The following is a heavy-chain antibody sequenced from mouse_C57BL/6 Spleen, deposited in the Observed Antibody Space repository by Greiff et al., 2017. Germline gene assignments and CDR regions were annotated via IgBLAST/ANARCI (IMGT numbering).Heavy chain of an antibody. D-gene: IGHD1-1*01. CDR1: GYTFTSYW. V-gene: IGHV1-69*01. J-gene: IGHJ2*01. CDR3: ARRGFGTVVPDY. Sequence: VQLQQPGAELVMPGASVKLSCKASGYTFTSYWMHWVKQRPGQGLEWIGEIDPSDSYTNYNQKFKGKSTLTVDKSSSTAYMQLSSLTSEDSAVYYCARRGFGTVVPDYWGQGTTLTVSS. CDR2: IDPSDSYT.